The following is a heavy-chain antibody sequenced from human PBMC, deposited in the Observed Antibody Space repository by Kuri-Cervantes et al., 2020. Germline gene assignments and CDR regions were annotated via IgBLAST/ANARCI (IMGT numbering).Heavy chain of an antibody. J-gene: IGHJ4*02. Sequence: ASVKVSCKASGYTFTSYAMHWVRQAPGQRLEWMGWINADNGNTKYSQKFQGRVTITRDTSASTAYMELSSLRSEDTAAYYCARRGDIVSSGWYSTFDYWGQGTLVTVSS. CDR1: GYTFTSYA. CDR3: ARRGDIVSSGWYSTFDY. D-gene: IGHD6-19*01. V-gene: IGHV1-3*01. CDR2: INADNGNT.